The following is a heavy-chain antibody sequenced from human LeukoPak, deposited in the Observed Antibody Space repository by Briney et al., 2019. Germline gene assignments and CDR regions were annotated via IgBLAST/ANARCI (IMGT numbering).Heavy chain of an antibody. CDR2: INHSGST. J-gene: IGHJ6*03. CDR1: GGSFSNYY. D-gene: IGHD6-13*01. Sequence: PSETLSLTCAVYGGSFSNYYWSWIRQPPGKGLEWIGEINHSGSTNYNPSLKSRVTISVDTSKNQFSLNLSSVTAADTAVYYCAGRWPDYYYYYMDVWGKGTTVTVSS. V-gene: IGHV4-34*01. CDR3: AGRWPDYYYYYMDV.